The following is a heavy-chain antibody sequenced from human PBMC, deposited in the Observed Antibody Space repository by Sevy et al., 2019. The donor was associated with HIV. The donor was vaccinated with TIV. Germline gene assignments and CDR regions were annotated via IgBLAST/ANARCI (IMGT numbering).Heavy chain of an antibody. CDR3: AGGISVGATRGVWFDP. CDR1: GYTFASYG. V-gene: IGHV1-18*01. Sequence: ASVKVSCKASGYTFASYGITWVRQAPGQGLEWMGWISNFNSNRKSAQKFQDRLTLTTDTSTSTAFMELTSLRTDDTAVYYCAGGISVGATRGVWFDPWGQGTPVTVSS. J-gene: IGHJ5*02. CDR2: ISNFNSNR. D-gene: IGHD5-12*01.